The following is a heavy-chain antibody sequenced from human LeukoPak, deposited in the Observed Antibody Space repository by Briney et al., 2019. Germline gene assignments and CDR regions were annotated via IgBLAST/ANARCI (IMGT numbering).Heavy chain of an antibody. V-gene: IGHV7-4-1*02. CDR2: INTNTGNP. D-gene: IGHD2-15*01. CDR1: GYTFTSYA. Sequence: ASVKVSCKASGYTFTSYAMNWVRQATGQGLEWMGWINTNTGNPTYAQGFTGRFVFSLDTSVSTAYLQISSLKAEDTAVYYCAISIAAIAFDYWGQGTLVTVSS. J-gene: IGHJ4*02. CDR3: AISIAAIAFDY.